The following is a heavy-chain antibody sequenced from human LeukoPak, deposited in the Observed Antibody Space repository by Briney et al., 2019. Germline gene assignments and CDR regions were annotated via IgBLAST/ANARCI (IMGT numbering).Heavy chain of an antibody. Sequence: ASVKVSCKASGGTFSSYAISWVQQAPGQGLEWRGRIIPIFGTANYAQKFQGRVTITADKSTSTAYMELSSLRSEDTAVYYCAFTEPPITGIPRYYFDYWGQGTLVTVSS. CDR1: GGTFSSYA. V-gene: IGHV1-69*06. J-gene: IGHJ4*02. CDR2: IIPIFGTA. CDR3: AFTEPPITGIPRYYFDY. D-gene: IGHD1-20*01.